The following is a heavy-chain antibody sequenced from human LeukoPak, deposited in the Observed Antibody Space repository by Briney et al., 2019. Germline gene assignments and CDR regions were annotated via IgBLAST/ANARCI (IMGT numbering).Heavy chain of an antibody. CDR2: IYYIGST. D-gene: IGHD4-17*01. CDR1: GGPISSTNYY. V-gene: IGHV4-39*01. J-gene: IGHJ4*02. Sequence: SETLSLTCIVSGGPISSTNYYWGWIRQSPGMGLEWIGSIYYIGSTYYNPSLKNRVTISVDTSKNQFSLKLSSVTAADTAVYYCARQGAGYGDYAHWGQGTLVTVSS. CDR3: ARQGAGYGDYAH.